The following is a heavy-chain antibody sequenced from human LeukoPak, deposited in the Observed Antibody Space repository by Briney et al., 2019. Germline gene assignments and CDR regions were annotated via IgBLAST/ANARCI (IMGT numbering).Heavy chain of an antibody. CDR1: GFTVSSNY. CDR2: IYSGGST. V-gene: IGHV3-53*01. CDR3: ARFTDTKGFDY. J-gene: IGHJ4*02. Sequence: PGGSLRLSCAASGFTVSSNYMSWVRQAPGKGLEWVSVIYSGGSTYYADSVKGRFTISRDNSKNTLYLRMSSLRAEDTAVYYCARFTDTKGFDYWGQGTLVTVSS. D-gene: IGHD5-18*01.